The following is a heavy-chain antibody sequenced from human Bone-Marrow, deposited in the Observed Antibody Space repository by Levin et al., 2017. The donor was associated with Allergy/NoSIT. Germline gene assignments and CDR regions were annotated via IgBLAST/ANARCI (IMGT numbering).Heavy chain of an antibody. V-gene: IGHV4-34*01. D-gene: IGHD3-3*01. J-gene: IGHJ6*03. Sequence: PSETLSLTCAVYGGSFSGYYWSWIRQPPGKGLEWIGEINHSGSTNYNPSLKSRVTISVDTSKNQFSLKLSSVTAADTAVYYCARVCWGYYDFWSGYFTYYYYYMDVWGKGTTVTVSS. CDR1: GGSFSGYY. CDR3: ARVCWGYYDFWSGYFTYYYYYMDV. CDR2: INHSGST.